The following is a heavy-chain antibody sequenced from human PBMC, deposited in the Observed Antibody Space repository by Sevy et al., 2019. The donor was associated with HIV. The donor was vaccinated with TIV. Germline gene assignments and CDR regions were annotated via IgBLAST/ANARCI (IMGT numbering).Heavy chain of an antibody. D-gene: IGHD1-1*01. J-gene: IGHJ6*02. CDR1: GYTYTDYY. CDR2: INPNDGVT. V-gene: IGHV1-2*02. CDR3: ARLTTMPTSDLYGMDV. Sequence: ASVKVSCKASGYTYTDYYIHWVRQAPRQGLEWIAWINPNDGVTNYAQRFQGGVTVTRDTSISTAYMELRRLRSDDTAIYYCARLTTMPTSDLYGMDVWGQGTTVTVSS.